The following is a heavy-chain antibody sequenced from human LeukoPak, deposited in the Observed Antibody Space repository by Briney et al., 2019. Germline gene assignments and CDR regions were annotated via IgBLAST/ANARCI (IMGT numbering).Heavy chain of an antibody. CDR1: GFTVSSNY. D-gene: IGHD3-22*01. CDR3: ARDYYDNSGAGSL. Sequence: GGSLRLSCAASGFTVSSNYMSWVRQAPGKGLEWVSVIYSGGSTYYADSVKGRFTISRDNSKNTLYLQMNSLRAEDTAVYYCARDYYDNSGAGSLWGQGTLVTVSS. CDR2: IYSGGST. V-gene: IGHV3-66*02. J-gene: IGHJ4*02.